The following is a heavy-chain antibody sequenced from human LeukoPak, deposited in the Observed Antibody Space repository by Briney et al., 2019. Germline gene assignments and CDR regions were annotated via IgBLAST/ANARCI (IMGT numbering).Heavy chain of an antibody. CDR2: IIPILGIA. J-gene: IGHJ5*02. V-gene: IGHV1-69*04. Sequence: ASVKVSCKASGGTFSSYAISWVRQAPGQGLEWMGRIIPILGIANYAQKFQGRVTITADKSTSTAYMELSSLRSEDTAVYYCARTSMVREGGFDPWGQGTLVTVSS. CDR3: ARTSMVREGGFDP. D-gene: IGHD3-10*01. CDR1: GGTFSSYA.